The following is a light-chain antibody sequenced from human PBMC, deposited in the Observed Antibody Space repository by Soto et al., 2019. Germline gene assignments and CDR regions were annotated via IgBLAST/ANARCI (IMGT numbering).Light chain of an antibody. CDR1: QSVSNNY. Sequence: EIVLPQYPCTLSLSPGERSTLSCRASQSVSNNYLAWYQQKPGQAPRLLIYGASNRATGIPDRFSGSGSGTDFTLTISRLEPEDFAVYYCQQYGSSGTFGQGAKVDI. CDR3: QQYGSSGT. J-gene: IGKJ1*01. V-gene: IGKV3-20*01. CDR2: GAS.